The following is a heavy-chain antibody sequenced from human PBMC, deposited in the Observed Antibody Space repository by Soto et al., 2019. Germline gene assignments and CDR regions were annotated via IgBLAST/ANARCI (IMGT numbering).Heavy chain of an antibody. Sequence: QVQLVQSGAEVRKPGSSVKVSCKASGGTFTKYAISWVRQAPGQGLEWLGGIIPVFGATDYAQTFQDRVTITADEAPRTLHMELRSLRSQDTAVYFCASTPERSYAMNQMAMTTVGFFWGQGDRVTGSP. CDR3: ASTPERSYAMNQMAMTTVGFF. J-gene: IGHJ4*02. D-gene: IGHD2-2*01. V-gene: IGHV1-69*01. CDR1: GGTFTKYA. CDR2: IIPVFGAT.